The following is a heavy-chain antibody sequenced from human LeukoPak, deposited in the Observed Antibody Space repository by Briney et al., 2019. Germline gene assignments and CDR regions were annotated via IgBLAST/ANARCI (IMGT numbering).Heavy chain of an antibody. CDR1: GGSISSLY. Sequence: SETLSLTCTVSGGSISSLYWSWIRQPPGKGMEWIGYIHYSGSTNYIPSLKSRVTISLDTSKNQFSLKLTSVTAADTAVYYCARGHYSSSSSWFDPWGQGTLVTVSS. D-gene: IGHD6-6*01. J-gene: IGHJ5*02. V-gene: IGHV4-59*11. CDR2: IHYSGST. CDR3: ARGHYSSSSSWFDP.